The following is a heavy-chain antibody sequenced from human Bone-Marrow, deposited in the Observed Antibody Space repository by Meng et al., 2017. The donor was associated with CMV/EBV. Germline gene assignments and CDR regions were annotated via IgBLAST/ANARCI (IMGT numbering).Heavy chain of an antibody. Sequence: SVKVSCKASGGTFSSYAISWVRQAPGQGLEWMGGIIPIFGTANYAQKFQGRVTITTDESTSTAYMELSSLRSEDTAVYYCARVDGVVPYYYYGMDVWGQGTTVTLSS. D-gene: IGHD3-3*01. CDR3: ARVDGVVPYYYYGMDV. CDR1: GGTFSSYA. V-gene: IGHV1-69*05. CDR2: IIPIFGTA. J-gene: IGHJ6*02.